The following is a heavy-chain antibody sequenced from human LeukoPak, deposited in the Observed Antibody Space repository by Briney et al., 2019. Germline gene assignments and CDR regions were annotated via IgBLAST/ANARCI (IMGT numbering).Heavy chain of an antibody. D-gene: IGHD2/OR15-2a*01. CDR1: GGSFGDFY. CDR2: INHSGYT. Sequence: SETLSLTCAVSGGSFGDFYWSWVRQPPGKGLEWIGEINHSGYTNYYPSLKSRVTISVDTSKNQFSLRLSSVTAADTAVYYCARNDYFGINNGMDVWGQGTTVTVS. J-gene: IGHJ6*02. V-gene: IGHV4-34*01. CDR3: ARNDYFGINNGMDV.